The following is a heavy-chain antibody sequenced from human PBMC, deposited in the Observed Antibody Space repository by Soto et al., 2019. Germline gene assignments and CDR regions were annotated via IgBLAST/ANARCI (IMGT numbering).Heavy chain of an antibody. J-gene: IGHJ4*02. CDR3: AKDAVAAPLYFDY. V-gene: IGHV1-18*04. CDR1: GYTFTSYG. D-gene: IGHD6-19*01. Sequence: ASVKVSCTASGYTFTSYGISWVRHAPGQGLEWMGWISAYNGNTKYAQKLQGRVTMTTATSTSTAYMELRSLRSDDTAVYYCAKDAVAAPLYFDYWGQGTLVTVSS. CDR2: ISAYNGNT.